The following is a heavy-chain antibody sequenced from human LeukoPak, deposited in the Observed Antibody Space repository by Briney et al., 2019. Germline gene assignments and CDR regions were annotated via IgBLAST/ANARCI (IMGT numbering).Heavy chain of an antibody. V-gene: IGHV4-39*01. CDR3: ARQQWLEQDAFDI. D-gene: IGHD6-19*01. Sequence: PSETLSLTCTVSGGSISSSSYYWGWIRQPPGKGLEWIGSIYYSGSTYYNPSLKSRLTISEDTSKNQFSLRLSSVTAADTAVYYCARQQWLEQDAFDIWGQGTMVTVSS. CDR1: GGSISSSSYY. CDR2: IYYSGST. J-gene: IGHJ3*02.